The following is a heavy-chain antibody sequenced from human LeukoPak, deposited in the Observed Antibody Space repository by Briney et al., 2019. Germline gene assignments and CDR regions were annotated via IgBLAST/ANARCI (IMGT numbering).Heavy chain of an antibody. CDR2: ISWNSGSI. Sequence: PGRSLRLSCAASGFTFDDYAMHWVRHAPGKGLEWVSGISWNSGSIGYADSVKGRFTISRDSSKNTLYLQMNSLRAEDTAVYYCAKGSGVAGLFYYFDYWGQGTLVTVSS. V-gene: IGHV3-9*01. J-gene: IGHJ4*02. CDR3: AKGSGVAGLFYYFDY. CDR1: GFTFDDYA. D-gene: IGHD6-19*01.